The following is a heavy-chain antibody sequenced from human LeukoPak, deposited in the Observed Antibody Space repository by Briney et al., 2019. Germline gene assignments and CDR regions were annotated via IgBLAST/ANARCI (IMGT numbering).Heavy chain of an antibody. CDR2: ISGYNGNT. J-gene: IGHJ3*02. D-gene: IGHD3-22*01. V-gene: IGHV1-18*01. CDR1: GYTFTSYG. Sequence: VASVKVSCKASGYTFTSYGISWVRQAPGQGLEWMGWISGYNGNTNYAQKFQGRVTMTTDTSTSTAYMEVRSLRSDDTAVYYCARDRASMIVVIISPDAFDIWGQGTMVTVSS. CDR3: ARDRASMIVVIISPDAFDI.